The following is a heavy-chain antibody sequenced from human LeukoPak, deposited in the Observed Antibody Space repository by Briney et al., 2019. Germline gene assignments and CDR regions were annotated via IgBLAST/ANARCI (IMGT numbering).Heavy chain of an antibody. D-gene: IGHD6-13*01. CDR2: IIPIFGTA. V-gene: IGHV1-69*13. J-gene: IGHJ6*03. CDR3: ARDLLGQVSSSWYGKPTYYYYYMDV. Sequence: SVKVPCKASRYTFTGYYLHWVRQAPGQGLEWMGWIIPIFGTANYAQKFQGRVTITADESTSTAYMELSSLRSEDTAVYYCARDLLGQVSSSWYGKPTYYYYYMDVWGKGTTVTISS. CDR1: RYTFTGYY.